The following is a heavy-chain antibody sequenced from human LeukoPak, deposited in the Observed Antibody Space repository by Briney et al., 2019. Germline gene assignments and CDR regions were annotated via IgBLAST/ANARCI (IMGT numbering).Heavy chain of an antibody. CDR1: GGSISSYY. Sequence: SETLSLTCTVSGGSISSYYWSWIRQPPGKGLEWIGYIYYSGSTNYNPSLKSRVTISVDTSKNQFSLKLSSVTAADTAVYYCARYLVGATHFDYWGQGTLSPSPQ. J-gene: IGHJ4*02. CDR3: ARYLVGATHFDY. V-gene: IGHV4-59*01. D-gene: IGHD1-26*01. CDR2: IYYSGST.